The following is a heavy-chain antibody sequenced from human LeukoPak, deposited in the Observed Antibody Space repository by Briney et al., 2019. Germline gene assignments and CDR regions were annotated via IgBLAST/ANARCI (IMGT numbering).Heavy chain of an antibody. V-gene: IGHV4-39*01. D-gene: IGHD3-22*01. Sequence: SETLSLTCMVSGGSISSTSYYWGWIRQPPGNGLEWIGSIYYSGSTYYNPSLKGRVTISVDTSKNQFSLKLSSVAAADTAVYYCARHRMYYYDSSGRGVADASDIWGQGTMVTVSS. CDR3: ARHRMYYYDSSGRGVADASDI. CDR2: IYYSGST. CDR1: GGSISSTSYY. J-gene: IGHJ3*02.